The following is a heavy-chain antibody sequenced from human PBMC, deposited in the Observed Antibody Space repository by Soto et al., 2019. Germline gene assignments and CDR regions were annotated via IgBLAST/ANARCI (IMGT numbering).Heavy chain of an antibody. V-gene: IGHV3-48*01. J-gene: IGHJ5*02. CDR1: GFDFSTYA. CDR2: IGSRSTTI. D-gene: IGHD2-15*01. CDR3: ARDVVLGRRGDNWFDP. Sequence: EVQLVESGGGLVQPGGSLRISCVASGFDFSTYAMNWVRQAPGKGREWVSYIGSRSTTIYYAESVKGRFTISRDNAKNSLYLQMNTLRAEDTAVYYCARDVVLGRRGDNWFDPWGQGTLVTVSS.